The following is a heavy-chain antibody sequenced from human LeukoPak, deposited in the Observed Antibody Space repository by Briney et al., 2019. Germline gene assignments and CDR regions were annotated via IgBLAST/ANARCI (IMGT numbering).Heavy chain of an antibody. Sequence: MPSETLSLTCTVSGGSISSYYWSWIRQPPGKGLEWIGYIYYSGSTNYNPSLKSQVTISVDTSKNQFSLKLSSVTAADTAVYYCARVTGYCSSTSCYAYFQHWGQGTLVTVSS. J-gene: IGHJ1*01. V-gene: IGHV4-59*12. CDR3: ARVTGYCSSTSCYAYFQH. CDR1: GGSISSYY. D-gene: IGHD2-2*01. CDR2: IYYSGST.